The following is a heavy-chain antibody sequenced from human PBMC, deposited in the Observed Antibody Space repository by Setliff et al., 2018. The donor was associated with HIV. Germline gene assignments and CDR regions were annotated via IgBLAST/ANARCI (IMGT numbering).Heavy chain of an antibody. CDR1: GGSVGSSSYY. CDR2: IYYTGNT. Sequence: SETLSLTCTVSGGSVGSSSYYWAWIRQPPGKGLEWIGSIYYTGNTKCNPSLESRVTFSIDTSENQFSLRLASVTAADTAIYYCARDDSIVLVPAIMRGDGFDFWGQGRMVTVS. D-gene: IGHD2-2*01. V-gene: IGHV4-39*07. CDR3: ARDDSIVLVPAIMRGDGFDF. J-gene: IGHJ3*01.